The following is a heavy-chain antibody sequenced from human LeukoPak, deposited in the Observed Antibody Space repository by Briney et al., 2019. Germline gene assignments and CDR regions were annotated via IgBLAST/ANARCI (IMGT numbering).Heavy chain of an antibody. V-gene: IGHV3-30*18. CDR3: AKSYYYDKLAYY. D-gene: IGHD3-22*01. CDR2: ISYDGSNK. Sequence: GSSLRLSCAASGFTFSSYAMHWVRQAPGKGLEWVAVISYDGSNKYYADSVKGRFTISRDNSKNTLYLQMNSLRAEDTAVYYCAKSYYYDKLAYYWGQGTLVTVSS. CDR1: GFTFSSYA. J-gene: IGHJ4*02.